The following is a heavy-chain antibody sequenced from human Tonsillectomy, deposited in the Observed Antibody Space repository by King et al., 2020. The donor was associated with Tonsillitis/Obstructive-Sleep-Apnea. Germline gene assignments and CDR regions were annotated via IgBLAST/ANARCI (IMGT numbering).Heavy chain of an antibody. CDR2: ISSSGSTT. CDR3: ARAGNFWMAPFDY. V-gene: IGHV3-48*03. D-gene: IGHD3-3*01. CDR1: RFTFSSYE. Sequence: VQLVESGGGLVQPGGSLRLSCAASRFTFSSYEMNWVRQAPGKGLEWVSYISSSGSTTYYADSVKGRFTVSRDNAKNSLYLQMNSLRAEDTALYYCARAGNFWMAPFDYWGQGTLVTVSS. J-gene: IGHJ4*02.